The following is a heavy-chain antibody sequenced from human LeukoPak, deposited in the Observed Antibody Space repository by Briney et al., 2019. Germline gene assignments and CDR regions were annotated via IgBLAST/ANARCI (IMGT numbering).Heavy chain of an antibody. CDR1: GYTFTSYD. D-gene: IGHD1-26*01. V-gene: IGHV1-8*01. CDR2: KNPNSGNT. CDR3: ARDRSVMVGAPSTYGMDV. Sequence: ASVKVSCKASGYTFTSYDINWVRQATGQGLEWMGWKNPNSGNTGYAQKFQGRVTMTRNTSISTAYMELSSLRSEDTAVYYCARDRSVMVGAPSTYGMDVWGQGTTVTVSS. J-gene: IGHJ6*02.